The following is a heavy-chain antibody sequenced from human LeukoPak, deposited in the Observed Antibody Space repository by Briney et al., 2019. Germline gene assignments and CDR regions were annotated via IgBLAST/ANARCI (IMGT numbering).Heavy chain of an antibody. J-gene: IGHJ3*02. CDR3: ARGGSIVGATPHDTFDI. V-gene: IGHV4-59*01. CDR2: MYYGGST. D-gene: IGHD1-26*01. CDR1: VASIRSYY. Sequence: SEPLSLTCTVSVASIRSYYWRWIRQPPGKGLEWISYMYYGGSTNYNPSLKSRVTTSVDTSKNQFSLKLSSVTAADTAVYYCARGGSIVGATPHDTFDIWGQGTMVTVSS.